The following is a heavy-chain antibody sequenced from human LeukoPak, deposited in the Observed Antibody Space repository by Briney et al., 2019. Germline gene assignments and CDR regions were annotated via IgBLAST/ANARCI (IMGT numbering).Heavy chain of an antibody. J-gene: IGHJ6*02. D-gene: IGHD3-22*01. Sequence: QTGGSLRLSCAASGFTVSSNYMSWVRQAPGKGLEWVSVIYSGGSTYYADSVKGRFTISRHNSKNTLYLQMSSLRAEDTAVYYCASRVVDYYYYGMDVWGQGTTVTVSS. CDR3: ASRVVDYYYYGMDV. CDR1: GFTVSSNY. V-gene: IGHV3-53*04. CDR2: IYSGGST.